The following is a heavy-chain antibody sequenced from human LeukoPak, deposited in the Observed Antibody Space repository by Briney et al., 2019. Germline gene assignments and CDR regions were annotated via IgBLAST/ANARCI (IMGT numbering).Heavy chain of an antibody. D-gene: IGHD7-27*01. CDR2: IGNNGGGI. Sequence: GGSLRLSCAASGFTFSTYTMYWVRHPPGKRLEWVSIIGNNGGGIHYADSVKGRFTISRDNFKNALYLQMNSLRVEDTAVYYCAIDPNWGTHSWGQGVLVAVSS. J-gene: IGHJ4*02. V-gene: IGHV3-23*01. CDR1: GFTFSTYT. CDR3: AIDPNWGTHS.